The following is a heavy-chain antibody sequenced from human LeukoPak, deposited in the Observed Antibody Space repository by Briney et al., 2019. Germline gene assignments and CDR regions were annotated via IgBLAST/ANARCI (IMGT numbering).Heavy chain of an antibody. J-gene: IGHJ5*02. CDR2: IKQDGSEK. CDR3: ARETSGYEGPNWFDP. Sequence: GGSLRLSCAAYGFTFSSYWMSLVRQAPGKGLEWVANIKQDGSEKYYVDSVKGRFTISRDNAKNSLYLQMNSLRAEDTAVYYCARETSGYEGPNWFDPWGQGTLVTVSS. CDR1: GFTFSSYW. V-gene: IGHV3-7*01. D-gene: IGHD5-12*01.